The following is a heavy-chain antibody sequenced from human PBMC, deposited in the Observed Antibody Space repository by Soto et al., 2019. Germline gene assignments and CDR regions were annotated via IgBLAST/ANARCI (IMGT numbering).Heavy chain of an antibody. CDR1: GFLISIGNY. CDR2: IFHGGNT. CDR3: ARARWYDAFDV. J-gene: IGHJ3*01. V-gene: IGHV4-38-2*01. Sequence: LXLTCAVSGFLISIGNYWGWIRKPPGKGLEWIGSIFHGGNTYYNPSLKSRVTISVDMSKNQFSLKLNSVTAADTAVYYCARARWYDAFDVWGQGTVVTVSS. D-gene: IGHD2-15*01.